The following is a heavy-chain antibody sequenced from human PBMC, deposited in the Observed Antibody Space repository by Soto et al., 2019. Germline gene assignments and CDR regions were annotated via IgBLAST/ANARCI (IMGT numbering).Heavy chain of an antibody. J-gene: IGHJ4*02. CDR1: GFTFSSYA. CDR3: ARVLRFLEWLFPLAY. CDR2: ISYDGSNK. D-gene: IGHD3-3*01. V-gene: IGHV3-30-3*01. Sequence: LRLSCAASGFTFSSYAMHWVRQAPGKGLEWVAVISYDGSNKYYADSVKGRFTISRDNSKNTLYLQMNSLRAEDTAVYYCARVLRFLEWLFPLAYWGQGTLVTVSS.